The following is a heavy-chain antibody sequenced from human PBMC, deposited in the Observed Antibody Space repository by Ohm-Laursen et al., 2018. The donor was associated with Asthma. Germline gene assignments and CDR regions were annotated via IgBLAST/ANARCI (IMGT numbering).Heavy chain of an antibody. J-gene: IGHJ6*02. CDR1: GYTFTSYG. Sequence: ASVKVSCKASGYTFTSYGISWVRQAPGQGLEWMGWISAYNGNTNYAQKLQGRVTMTTDTSTSTAYMELRSLRSDDTAVYYCARDTWAIFDHSGGMGVWGQGTTVTVSS. CDR2: ISAYNGNT. D-gene: IGHD3-3*01. V-gene: IGHV1-18*04. CDR3: ARDTWAIFDHSGGMGV.